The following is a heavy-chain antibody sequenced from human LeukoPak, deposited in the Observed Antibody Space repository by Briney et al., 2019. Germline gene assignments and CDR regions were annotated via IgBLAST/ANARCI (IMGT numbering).Heavy chain of an antibody. V-gene: IGHV3-23*01. J-gene: IGHJ3*02. D-gene: IGHD3-16*01. Sequence: GGSLRLSCAASGFTFSSNDMSWVRQAPGKGLEWVSSMSLSTNGKTYADSVKGRFTIPTDNAKNTLYLQMESLRAEDTAIYYCAKALTRWAFDIWGQGTTVTVSS. CDR2: MSLSTNGK. CDR3: AKALTRWAFDI. CDR1: GFTFSSND.